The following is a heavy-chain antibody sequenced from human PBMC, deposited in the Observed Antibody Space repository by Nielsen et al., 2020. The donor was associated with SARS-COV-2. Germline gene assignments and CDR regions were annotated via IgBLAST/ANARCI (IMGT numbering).Heavy chain of an antibody. V-gene: IGHV3-23*01. J-gene: IGHJ4*02. CDR2: ISDSGGST. D-gene: IGHD2-15*01. CDR1: GFSFSSYA. CDR3: ARVYCSDANYYPDYFDY. Sequence: GGSLRLSCAASGFSFSSYAMNWVRQAPGEGLEWVSGISDSGGSTYYADSVKGRFTISRDNSKNTLYLQMNSLRAEDTAVYYCARVYCSDANYYPDYFDYWGQGTLVTVSS.